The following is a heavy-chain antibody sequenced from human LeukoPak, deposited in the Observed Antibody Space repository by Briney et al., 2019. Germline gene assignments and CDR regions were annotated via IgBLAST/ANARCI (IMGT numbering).Heavy chain of an antibody. CDR1: GYTFSSYA. D-gene: IGHD3-10*01. Sequence: GGSLRLSCAASGYTFSSYAMSWVRQAPGKGLEWVSTISGSGAYTYYADSVKGRFTISRDNSKNTLYLQMNSLRAEDTAVYYCAKYFASGSYYKLPHWGQGTLVTVSS. CDR2: ISGSGAYT. CDR3: AKYFASGSYYKLPH. V-gene: IGHV3-23*01. J-gene: IGHJ1*01.